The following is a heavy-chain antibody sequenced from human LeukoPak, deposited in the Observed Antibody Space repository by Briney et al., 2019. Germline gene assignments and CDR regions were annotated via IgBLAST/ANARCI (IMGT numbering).Heavy chain of an antibody. Sequence: SETLSLTCVVSGGSISPYYWSWIRQPPGKGLEWIGYIYYSGSTNYNPSLKSRVTISVDTSKNQFSLKLSSVTAADTAVYYCARVQIFQGWFDPWGQGTLVTVSS. CDR3: ARVQIFQGWFDP. D-gene: IGHD2/OR15-2a*01. V-gene: IGHV4-59*01. J-gene: IGHJ5*02. CDR1: GGSISPYY. CDR2: IYYSGST.